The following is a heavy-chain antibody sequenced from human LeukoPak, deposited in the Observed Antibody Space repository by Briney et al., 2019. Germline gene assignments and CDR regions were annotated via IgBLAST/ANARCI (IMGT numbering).Heavy chain of an antibody. J-gene: IGHJ3*02. CDR1: GGSFSGYY. Sequence: KASETLSLTCAVYGGSFSGYYWNWIRQPPGKGLEWIGEINHSGSTNYNPSLKSRVTISVDTSKNQFSLKLSSVTAADTAVYYCARMYSGSYFPGGKYAFDIWGQGTMVTVSS. D-gene: IGHD1-26*01. CDR3: ARMYSGSYFPGGKYAFDI. CDR2: INHSGST. V-gene: IGHV4-34*01.